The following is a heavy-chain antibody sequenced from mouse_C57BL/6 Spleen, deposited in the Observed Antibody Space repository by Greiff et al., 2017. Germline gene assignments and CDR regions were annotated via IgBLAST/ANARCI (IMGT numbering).Heavy chain of an antibody. D-gene: IGHD2-2*01. CDR1: GFTFSSYG. J-gene: IGHJ3*01. Sequence: EVKLVESGGDLVKPGGSLKLSCAASGFTFSSYGMSWVRQTPDKRLEWVATISSGGSYTYYPDSVKGRFTISRDNAKNTLYLQMSSLKSEDTAMYYCASTMVTREFAYWGQGTLVTVSA. CDR2: ISSGGSYT. V-gene: IGHV5-6*01. CDR3: ASTMVTREFAY.